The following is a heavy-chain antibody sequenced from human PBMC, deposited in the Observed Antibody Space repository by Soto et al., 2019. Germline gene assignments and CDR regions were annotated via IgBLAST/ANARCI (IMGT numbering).Heavy chain of an antibody. V-gene: IGHV4-61*01. D-gene: IGHD2-21*02. CDR1: GDSVSNDNYY. CDR2: IYYSGTT. CDR3: TRDGDGRMTTNPYYYYGMDV. J-gene: IGHJ6*02. Sequence: PSETLSLTCAVSGDSVSNDNYYWSWIRQPPGKGLEWIGYIYYSGTTNYNSYLKSRLSLSVDMSKNQFSLNLSSVTAADTAVYYCTRDGDGRMTTNPYYYYGMDVWGPGITVTVSS.